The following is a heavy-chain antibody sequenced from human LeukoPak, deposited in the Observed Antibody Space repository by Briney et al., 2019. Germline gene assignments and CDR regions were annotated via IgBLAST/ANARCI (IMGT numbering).Heavy chain of an antibody. D-gene: IGHD5-18*01. V-gene: IGHV4-34*01. CDR1: GGSFSGYY. J-gene: IGHJ4*02. CDR2: INHSGST. Sequence: SETLSLTCAVYGGSFSGYYWSWIRQPPGKGLEWIGEINHSGSTNSNPSLKSRVTISVDTSKNQFSLKLSSVTAADTAVYYCASREYSYVKRYFDYWGQGTLVTVSS. CDR3: ASREYSYVKRYFDY.